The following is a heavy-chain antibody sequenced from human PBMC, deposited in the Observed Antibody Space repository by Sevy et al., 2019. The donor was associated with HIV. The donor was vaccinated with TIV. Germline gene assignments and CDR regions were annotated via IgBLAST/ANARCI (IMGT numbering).Heavy chain of an antibody. D-gene: IGHD3-3*01. J-gene: IGHJ4*02. CDR2: ISWNSGSI. CDR1: VFTFDDYA. CDR3: AKGYTIFGVVTDQQFDY. V-gene: IGHV3-9*01. Sequence: GGSLRLSCAASVFTFDDYAMHWVRQAPGKGLEWVSGISWNSGSIGYADSVKGRFTISRDNAKNSLYLQMNSLRAEDTALYYCAKGYTIFGVVTDQQFDYWGQGTLVTVSS.